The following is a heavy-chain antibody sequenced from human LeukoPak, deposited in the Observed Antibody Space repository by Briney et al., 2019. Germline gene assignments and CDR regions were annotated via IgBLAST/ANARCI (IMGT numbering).Heavy chain of an antibody. CDR1: GFTFSSYA. CDR3: ARDLGAIVVVTHGMDV. J-gene: IGHJ6*02. D-gene: IGHD2-21*02. Sequence: PGGSLRLSCAASGFTFSSYAMSWVRQAPGKGLEWVSAISGSGGSTYYADSVKGRFTISRDNSKNTLYLQMNSLRAEDTAVYYCARDLGAIVVVTHGMDVWGQGTTVTVSS. V-gene: IGHV3-23*01. CDR2: ISGSGGST.